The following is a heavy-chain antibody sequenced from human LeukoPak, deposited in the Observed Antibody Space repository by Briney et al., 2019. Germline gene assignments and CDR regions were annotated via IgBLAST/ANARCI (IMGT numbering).Heavy chain of an antibody. V-gene: IGHV4-59*01. J-gene: IGHJ6*04. CDR1: GGSISSYY. D-gene: IGHD3-10*01. CDR3: ARAGQYGSGSYYSIYYGMDV. CDR2: IYYSGST. Sequence: SETLFLTCTVSGGSISSYYWSWIRQPPGKGLEWIGYIYYSGSTNYNPSLKSRVTISVDTSKNQFSLKLSSVTAADTAVYYCARAGQYGSGSYYSIYYGMDVWGKGTTVTVSS.